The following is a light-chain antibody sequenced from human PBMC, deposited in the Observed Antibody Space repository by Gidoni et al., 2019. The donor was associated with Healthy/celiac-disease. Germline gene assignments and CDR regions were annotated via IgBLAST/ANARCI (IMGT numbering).Light chain of an antibody. Sequence: EIVLTQSQATLSLSPGERATHSCGASQSVRSSYLAWYQQKPGLAPRLLIYDASSRATGIPDRFRGSGCGTDFTLTISRLEPEDFAVYFCQQYGSSLTWTFGQGTKVEIK. V-gene: IGKV3D-20*01. CDR1: QSVRSSY. J-gene: IGKJ1*01. CDR2: DAS. CDR3: QQYGSSLTWT.